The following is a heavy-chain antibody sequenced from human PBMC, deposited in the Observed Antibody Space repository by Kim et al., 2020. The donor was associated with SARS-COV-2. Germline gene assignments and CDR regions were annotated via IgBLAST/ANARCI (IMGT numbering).Heavy chain of an antibody. V-gene: IGHV1-46*01. J-gene: IGHJ4*02. CDR3: ARDPIAAAGVFDY. D-gene: IGHD6-13*01. Sequence: YAQKFQVRVTMTSDTSTSTVYMELSSLRSEDTAVYYCARDPIAAAGVFDYWGQGTLVTVSS.